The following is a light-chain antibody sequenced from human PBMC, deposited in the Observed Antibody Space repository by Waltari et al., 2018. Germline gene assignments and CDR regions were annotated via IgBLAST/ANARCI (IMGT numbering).Light chain of an antibody. Sequence: DIVLTQSPGTLSLSPGERATLSCRASQSVSSSYLAWYQQKPGPAPRLLIYGASSRATGIPDRFSGSGSGTDFSLTISRLEPEDFAVYYCQRYGSSPLTFGGGTKVEIK. CDR2: GAS. V-gene: IGKV3-20*01. CDR3: QRYGSSPLT. CDR1: QSVSSSY. J-gene: IGKJ4*01.